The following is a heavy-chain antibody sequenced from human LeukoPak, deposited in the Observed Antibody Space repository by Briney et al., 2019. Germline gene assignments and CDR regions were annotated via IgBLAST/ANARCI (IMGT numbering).Heavy chain of an antibody. CDR2: IYYSGST. CDR3: ARARGYSGYEFDY. J-gene: IGHJ4*02. Sequence: SETLSLTCTVSGGSISSSNYYWGWIRQPPGKGLEWIGNIYYSGSTYYNPSLKSRVTISVDTSKNQFSLKLSSVTAADTAVYYCARARGYSGYEFDYWGQGTLVTVSS. D-gene: IGHD5-12*01. V-gene: IGHV4-39*07. CDR1: GGSISSSNYY.